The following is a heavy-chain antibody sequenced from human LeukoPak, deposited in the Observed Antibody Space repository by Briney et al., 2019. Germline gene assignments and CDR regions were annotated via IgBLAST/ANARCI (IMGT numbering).Heavy chain of an antibody. CDR1: GYTLTELS. J-gene: IGHJ4*02. Sequence: ASVKVSCKVSGYTLTELSMHWVRQAPGKGLEWMGGFDPEDGETIYAQKFQGRVTMTEDTSTDTAYMELSSLRSEDTAVYYCATDREYYDSSGFPSLWYWGQGTLVTVSS. D-gene: IGHD3-22*01. CDR3: ATDREYYDSSGFPSLWY. V-gene: IGHV1-24*01. CDR2: FDPEDGET.